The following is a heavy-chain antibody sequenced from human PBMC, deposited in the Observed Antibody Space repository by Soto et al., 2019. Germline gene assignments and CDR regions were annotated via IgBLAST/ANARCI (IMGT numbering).Heavy chain of an antibody. CDR3: ARRNIVVVPAAEPATFYYYYYMDV. Sequence: GESMKISCQGSEYSFTSYWIGWVRQMPGKGLEWMGIIYPGDSDTRYSPSFQGQVTISADKSISTAYLQWSSLKASDTAMYYCARRNIVVVPAAEPATFYYYYYMDVWGKGTTVTVSS. J-gene: IGHJ6*03. CDR2: IYPGDSDT. D-gene: IGHD2-2*01. V-gene: IGHV5-51*01. CDR1: EYSFTSYW.